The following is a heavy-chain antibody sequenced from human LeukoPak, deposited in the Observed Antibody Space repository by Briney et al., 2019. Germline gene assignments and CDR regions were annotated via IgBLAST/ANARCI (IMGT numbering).Heavy chain of an antibody. CDR2: IIPLFGIV. D-gene: IGHD5-18*01. CDR3: ARIPSGDVDTAMVMYYHYGMDV. V-gene: IGHV1-69*02. Sequence: ASVKVSCKASGGTFSSHTISWVRQAPEQGLEWMGTIIPLFGIVNYAQKFQDRVTITADKSTSTAYMEVSSLRSEDTAVYYCARIPSGDVDTAMVMYYHYGMDVWGQGTTVTVSS. J-gene: IGHJ6*02. CDR1: GGTFSSHT.